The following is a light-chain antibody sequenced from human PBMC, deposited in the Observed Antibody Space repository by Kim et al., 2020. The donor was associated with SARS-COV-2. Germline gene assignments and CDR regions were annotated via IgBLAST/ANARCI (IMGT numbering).Light chain of an antibody. Sequence: EIVLTQSPGTLSLSPGERATLSCRASQSVSSSYLVWYQQKPGQAPRLLLYGASSRATGIPDRFSGSGSGTDFTLTISRLEPEDFAVYYCQQYGSSPQTFGQGTKLEI. CDR2: GAS. J-gene: IGKJ2*01. V-gene: IGKV3-20*01. CDR1: QSVSSSY. CDR3: QQYGSSPQT.